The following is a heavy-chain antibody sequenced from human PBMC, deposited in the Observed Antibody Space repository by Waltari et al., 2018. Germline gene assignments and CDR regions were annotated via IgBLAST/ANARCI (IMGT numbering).Heavy chain of an antibody. D-gene: IGHD3-22*01. Sequence: QVQLVQSGAEVKKPGSSVKVSCKASGGTFSSYTISWVRQAPGQGLEWMGRIIPILGIANYAQKFQGRVTITADKSTSTAYMELSSLRSEDTAVYYCARDGYYYDSSGYHLDYWGQGTLVTVSS. CDR2: IIPILGIA. V-gene: IGHV1-69*08. J-gene: IGHJ4*02. CDR3: ARDGYYYDSSGYHLDY. CDR1: GGTFSSYT.